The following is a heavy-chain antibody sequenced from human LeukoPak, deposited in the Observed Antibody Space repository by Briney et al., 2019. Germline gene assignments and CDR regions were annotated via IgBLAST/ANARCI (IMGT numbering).Heavy chain of an antibody. V-gene: IGHV3-21*01. D-gene: IGHD6-13*01. J-gene: IGHJ1*01. CDR1: GFTFSSYS. Sequence: GGSLRLSCAASGFTFSSYSMNWVRQAPGKGLEWVSSISSSSSYIYYADSVKGRFTISRDNAKNSLYLQMNSLRAEDTAVYYCARDWPTIAAAGTIPEYFQHWGQSTLVTVSS. CDR3: ARDWPTIAAAGTIPEYFQH. CDR2: ISSSSSYI.